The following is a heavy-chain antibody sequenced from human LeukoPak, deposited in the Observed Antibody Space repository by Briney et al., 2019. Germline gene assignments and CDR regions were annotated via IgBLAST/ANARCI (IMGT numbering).Heavy chain of an antibody. CDR3: AKDAPVNIVVVPAANS. CDR2: ISGSGGST. J-gene: IGHJ4*02. V-gene: IGHV3-23*01. Sequence: GGSLRLSCAASGFTFSSYAMSWVRQAPGKGLEWVSAISGSGGSTYYADSVKGRFTISRDNSKNTLYLQMNRLRAEDTAVYYCAKDAPVNIVVVPAANSWGQGTLVTVSS. D-gene: IGHD2-2*01. CDR1: GFTFSSYA.